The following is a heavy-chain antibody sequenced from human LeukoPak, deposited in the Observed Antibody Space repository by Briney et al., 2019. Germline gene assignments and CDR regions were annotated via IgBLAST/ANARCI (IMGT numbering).Heavy chain of an antibody. Sequence: SETLSLTCAVYGGSFGGYYWSWIRQPPGKGLEWIGEINHSGSTNYNPSLKSRVTISVDTSKNQFSLKLSSVTAADTAVYYCARGRATLRFLERLLYDGWFDPWGQGTLVTVSS. D-gene: IGHD3-3*01. V-gene: IGHV4-34*01. CDR2: INHSGST. J-gene: IGHJ5*02. CDR1: GGSFGGYY. CDR3: ARGRATLRFLERLLYDGWFDP.